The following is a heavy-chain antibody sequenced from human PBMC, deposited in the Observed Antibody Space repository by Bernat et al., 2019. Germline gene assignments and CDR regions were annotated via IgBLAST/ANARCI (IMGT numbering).Heavy chain of an antibody. V-gene: IGHV3-23*01. CDR3: ATPLRYCSSVGCPSGAY. CDR2: ISGSGGST. CDR1: GFTFSSYA. J-gene: IGHJ4*02. D-gene: IGHD2-2*01. Sequence: EVQLLESGGGLVQPGGSLRLSCAASGFTFSSYAMSWVRQAPGKGLEWVSAISGSGGSTYYADSVKGRFTISRDNSKNTLYLQMNSLRAEDTAVYYCATPLRYCSSVGCPSGAYWGQGALVTVSS.